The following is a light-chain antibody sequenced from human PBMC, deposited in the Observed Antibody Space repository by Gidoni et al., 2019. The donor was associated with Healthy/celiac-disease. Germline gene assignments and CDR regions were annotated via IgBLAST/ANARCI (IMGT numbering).Light chain of an antibody. CDR2: QDS. CDR3: KAWDSSTAV. J-gene: IGLJ2*01. CDR1: KLGDKY. Sequence: SYELTQPPSLSVSPGQTASITCSGDKLGDKYACWYQQKPGQSPVLVIYQDSKRPSGIPERFSGSNSGNTATLTISGTQAMDEADYYCKAWDSSTAVFGGGTKLTVL. V-gene: IGLV3-1*01.